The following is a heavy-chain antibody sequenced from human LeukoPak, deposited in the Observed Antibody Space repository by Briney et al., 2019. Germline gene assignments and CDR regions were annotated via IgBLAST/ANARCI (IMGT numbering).Heavy chain of an antibody. J-gene: IGHJ5*02. Sequence: SETLSLTCTVSGGSISSYYWSWIRQPPGKGLEWIGYIYYSGSTNCNPSLKSRVTISVDTSKNQFSLKLSSVTAADTAVYYCARAGQLELKTWFDPWGQGTLVTVSS. CDR3: ARAGQLELKTWFDP. CDR2: IYYSGST. V-gene: IGHV4-59*01. D-gene: IGHD1-7*01. CDR1: GGSISSYY.